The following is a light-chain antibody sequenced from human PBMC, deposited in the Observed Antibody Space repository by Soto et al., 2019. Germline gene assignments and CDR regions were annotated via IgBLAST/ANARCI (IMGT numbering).Light chain of an antibody. J-gene: IGKJ4*01. Sequence: IALTQSPVTLSVSPGERATLSCRASQSVGSNLAWYQQKPGQAPRLIIYAASTRASGIAASFSGSGSGTEFTLTISSLQSEDVAVYYCQQFKTWPLTFGGGTTVDSK. CDR2: AAS. CDR1: QSVGSN. CDR3: QQFKTWPLT. V-gene: IGKV3-15*01.